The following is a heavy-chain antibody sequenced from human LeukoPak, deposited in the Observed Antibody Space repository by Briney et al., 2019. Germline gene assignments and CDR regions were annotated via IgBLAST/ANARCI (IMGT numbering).Heavy chain of an antibody. J-gene: IGHJ4*02. CDR1: GGSLSSGSYY. CDR3: AGSYDSSGYYYY. D-gene: IGHD3-22*01. CDR2: IYYSGST. Sequence: SETLSLTCTVSGGSLSSGSYYWSWIRQPPGKGLEWIGYIYYSGSTNYNPSLKSRVTISVDTSKNQFSLKLSSVTAADTAVYYCAGSYDSSGYYYYWGQGTLVTVSS. V-gene: IGHV4-61*01.